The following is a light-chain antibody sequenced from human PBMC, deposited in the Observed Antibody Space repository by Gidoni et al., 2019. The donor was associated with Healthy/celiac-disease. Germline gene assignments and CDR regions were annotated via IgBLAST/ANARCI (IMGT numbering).Light chain of an antibody. CDR1: QGISNY. CDR2: AAS. Sequence: DIQMTQSPSSLSASVGDRVTITCRASQGISNYLAWYQQNSGKVPKLLIYAASTLQSGVPSRFCGIGSVTDFTLPISSLQPGDVATYYCQKYNSAPRTFGQGTKVEIK. J-gene: IGKJ1*01. CDR3: QKYNSAPRT. V-gene: IGKV1-27*01.